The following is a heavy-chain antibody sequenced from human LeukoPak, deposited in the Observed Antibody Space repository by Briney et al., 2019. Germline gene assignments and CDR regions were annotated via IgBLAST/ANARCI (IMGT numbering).Heavy chain of an antibody. J-gene: IGHJ1*01. CDR1: GFTFSTYG. Sequence: GGSLRLSCVASGFTFSTYGMHWVRQAPGKGLEWVSGISPSGDITYYTDSVRGRFTISRDNFKNTLSLQVNSLRAEDTAMYYCAKDDDWGRYKHWGQGTLVTVSS. CDR3: AKDDDWGRYKH. V-gene: IGHV3-23*01. CDR2: ISPSGDIT. D-gene: IGHD3-16*01.